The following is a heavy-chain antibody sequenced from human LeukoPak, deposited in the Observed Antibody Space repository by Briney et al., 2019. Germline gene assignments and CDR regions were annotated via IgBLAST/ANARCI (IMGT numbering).Heavy chain of an antibody. CDR2: ISAYNGNT. CDR1: GYTFTSYG. Sequence: ASVKVSCKASGYTFTSYGISWVRQAPGQGLEWMGWISAYNGNTIYAQKLQGRVTMTTDTSTSTAYMELRSLRSDDTAVYYCARRWKICSGGSCYDAFDIWGQGTMVTVSS. J-gene: IGHJ3*02. CDR3: ARRWKICSGGSCYDAFDI. D-gene: IGHD2-15*01. V-gene: IGHV1-18*01.